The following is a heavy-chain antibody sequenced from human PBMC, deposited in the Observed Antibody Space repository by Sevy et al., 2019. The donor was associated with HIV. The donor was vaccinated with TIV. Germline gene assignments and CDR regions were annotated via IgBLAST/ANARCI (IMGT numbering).Heavy chain of an antibody. CDR3: AKDDAAYSSAWTFPDY. V-gene: IGHV3-33*06. J-gene: IGHJ4*02. Sequence: GGSLRLSCAASGFTFNIYGMHWVHQAPGKGLEWVAVIWYDASKKYHADTVKGRFIISRDNSKNTLYLQMNSLRAEDSAVYYCAKDDAAYSSAWTFPDYWGQGTLVTVSS. CDR2: IWYDASKK. D-gene: IGHD6-19*01. CDR1: GFTFNIYG.